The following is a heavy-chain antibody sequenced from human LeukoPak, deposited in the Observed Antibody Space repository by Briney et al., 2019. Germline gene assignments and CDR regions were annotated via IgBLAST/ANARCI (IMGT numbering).Heavy chain of an antibody. J-gene: IGHJ5*02. V-gene: IGHV4-59*08. CDR1: GGSISSSY. CDR3: ARQVTAAAGTNWFDP. Sequence: PSETLSLTCTVSGGSISSSYWSWIRQPPGKGLEWIGYIYYSGSTNSNPSLKSRVTISVVTSNNQFSLRLSSVTAADTAVYYCARQVTAAAGTNWFDPWGQGTLVTVSS. CDR2: IYYSGST. D-gene: IGHD6-13*01.